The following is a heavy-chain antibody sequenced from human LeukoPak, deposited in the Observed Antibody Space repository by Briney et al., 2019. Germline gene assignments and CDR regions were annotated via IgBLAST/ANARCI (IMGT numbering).Heavy chain of an antibody. J-gene: IGHJ5*02. CDR3: ATGLFEEGNNWFDP. Sequence: ASVKVSCKASGYTFTDYYMHWVRQAPGQALEWLGRINPYNGDTNYAQRFQGRVTMTRDTSITTAYMELSRLTYDDTAVYYFATGLFEEGNNWFDPWGQGTLVTVSS. CDR2: INPYNGDT. V-gene: IGHV1-2*06. CDR1: GYTFTDYY.